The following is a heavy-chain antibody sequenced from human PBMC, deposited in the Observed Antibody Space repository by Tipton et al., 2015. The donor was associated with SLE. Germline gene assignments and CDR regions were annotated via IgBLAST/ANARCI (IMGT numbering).Heavy chain of an antibody. CDR3: AKEHDYFDSSGYFGY. V-gene: IGHV3-43*01. Sequence: SLRLSCAASGFTFDDYTMHWVRQAPGKGLEWVPLISWDGASTYYVDSVKGRFTISRDNSINSLYLQMHSLRTEDTALYYCAKEHDYFDSSGYFGYWGQGTLVTVSS. D-gene: IGHD3-22*01. J-gene: IGHJ4*02. CDR2: ISWDGAST. CDR1: GFTFDDYT.